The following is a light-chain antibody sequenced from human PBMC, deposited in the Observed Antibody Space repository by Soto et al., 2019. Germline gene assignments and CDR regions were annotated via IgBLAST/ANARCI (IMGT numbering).Light chain of an antibody. CDR3: XXYKSAPRT. V-gene: IGKV1-27*01. CDR1: QGISNY. J-gene: IGKJ1*01. Sequence: DIQMTQSPSSLSASVGDRVTITCRASQGISNYLAWYQQKPGKVPKLLIYAASTLQSGVPSRFSGSGSGTXXXXXXXXXXXEDVATYYCXXYKSAPRTFGQGTKVEIK. CDR2: AAS.